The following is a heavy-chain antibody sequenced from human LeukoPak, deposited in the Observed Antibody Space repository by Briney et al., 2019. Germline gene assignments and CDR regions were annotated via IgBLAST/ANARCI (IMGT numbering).Heavy chain of an antibody. CDR2: IYYSGST. J-gene: IGHJ6*03. CDR1: GGSISSSSYY. D-gene: IGHD6-13*01. Sequence: SETLSLTCTVSGGSISSSSYYWGWIRQPPGKGLEWIGSIYYSGSTYYNPSLKSRVTISVDTSKNQFSLKLSSVTAADTAVYYCARHVVAAAYYYYYMDVWGKGTTATVSS. V-gene: IGHV4-39*01. CDR3: ARHVVAAAYYYYYMDV.